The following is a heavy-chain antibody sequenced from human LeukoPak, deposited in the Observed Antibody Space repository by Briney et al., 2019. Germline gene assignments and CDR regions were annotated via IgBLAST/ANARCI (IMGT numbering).Heavy chain of an antibody. CDR1: GGSKSSYY. Sequence: SETLSLTCTVSGGSKSSYYWSWIRQPPGKGLEWIGYIYYSGITNYNPSLKSRVTISVDTSKNQLSLKLSSVTAADTAVYFCARIPNYYGSGSYVHYWGQGTLVTVSS. CDR3: ARIPNYYGSGSYVHY. CDR2: IYYSGIT. J-gene: IGHJ4*02. V-gene: IGHV4-59*01. D-gene: IGHD3-10*01.